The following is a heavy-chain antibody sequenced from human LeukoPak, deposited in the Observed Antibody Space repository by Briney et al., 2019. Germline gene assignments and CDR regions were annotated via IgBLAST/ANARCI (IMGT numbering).Heavy chain of an antibody. J-gene: IGHJ6*02. D-gene: IGHD3-3*01. CDR3: ARDPFDFWSGYLYYYYGMDV. CDR1: GYTFTGYY. V-gene: IGHV1-2*02. CDR2: INPNSGGT. Sequence: ASVKVSCKASGYTFTGYYMHWVRQAPGQGLEWMGWINPNSGGTNYAQKFQGRVTMTRDTSISTAYMELSRLRSDDTAVYYCARDPFDFWSGYLYYYYGMDVWGQGTTVTVSS.